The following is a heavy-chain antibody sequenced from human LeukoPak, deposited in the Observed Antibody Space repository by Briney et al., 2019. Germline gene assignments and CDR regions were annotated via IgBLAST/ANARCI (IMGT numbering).Heavy chain of an antibody. CDR2: IYTSGST. CDR1: GGSISSGSYY. V-gene: IGHV4-61*02. Sequence: NASETLSLTCTVSGGSISSGSYYWSWIRQPAGKGLEWIGRIYTSGSTNYNPSLKSRVTISVDTSKNQFSLKLSSVTAADTAVYYCARNPRRRFGELLWGQGTLVTVSS. D-gene: IGHD3-10*01. J-gene: IGHJ4*02. CDR3: ARNPRRRFGELL.